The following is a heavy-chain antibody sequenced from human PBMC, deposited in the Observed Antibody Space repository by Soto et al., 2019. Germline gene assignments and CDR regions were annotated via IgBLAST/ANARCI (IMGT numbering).Heavy chain of an antibody. CDR1: GYTFISYA. CDR2: SNAGNGNT. Sequence: GASVKVSCKASGYTFISYAIHWVRQAPGQRLEWMGWSNAGNGNTKYSQEFQGRVTITRDTSASTAYLELSGLRSEDMAVYYCARGRPYGMDVWGQGTTVTVSS. J-gene: IGHJ6*02. V-gene: IGHV1-3*02. CDR3: ARGRPYGMDV.